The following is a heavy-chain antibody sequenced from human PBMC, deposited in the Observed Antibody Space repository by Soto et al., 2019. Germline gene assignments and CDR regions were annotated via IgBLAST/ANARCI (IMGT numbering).Heavy chain of an antibody. D-gene: IGHD3-3*01. Sequence: CTTLANPTQTLTLTCTFSGFSLRTSVVGVGWIRQPPGKALEWLALIYCNDYKRYSPSLNSSLPITKDTSKNQVLLTMTNMDPVHTATYYCSHSSTDVLRFLQWSFPPVDYSGQRTLVTISS. CDR3: SHSSTDVLRFLQWSFPPVDY. J-gene: IGHJ4*02. CDR2: IYCNDYK. CDR1: GFSLRTSVVG. V-gene: IGHV2-5*01.